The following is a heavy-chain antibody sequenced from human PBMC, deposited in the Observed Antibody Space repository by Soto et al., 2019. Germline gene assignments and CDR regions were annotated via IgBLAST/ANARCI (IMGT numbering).Heavy chain of an antibody. CDR2: ISYDGSNK. D-gene: IGHD3-22*01. CDR3: AKDLSEDYYDSSDQNFDY. Sequence: PGGSLRLSCAASGFTFSSYGMHWVRQAPGKGLEWVAVISYDGSNKYYADSVKGRFTISRDNSKNTLYLQMNSLRAEDTAVYYCAKDLSEDYYDSSDQNFDYWGQGTLVTVSS. CDR1: GFTFSSYG. J-gene: IGHJ4*02. V-gene: IGHV3-30*18.